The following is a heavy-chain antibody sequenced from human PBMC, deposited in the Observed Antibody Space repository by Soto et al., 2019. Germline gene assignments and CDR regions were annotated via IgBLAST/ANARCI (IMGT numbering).Heavy chain of an antibody. CDR2: ISSSSSYI. V-gene: IGHV3-21*01. CDR1: GFTFSSYS. D-gene: IGHD3-10*01. CDR3: AGTSVGRGVLGY. J-gene: IGHJ4*02. Sequence: EVQLVESGGGLVKPGGSLRLSCAASGFTFSSYSMNWVRQAPGKGLEWVSSISSSSSYIYYADSVKGRFTISRDNAKNTLYLQMNSLKAEDTAVYYCAGTSVGRGVLGYCGQGTLVTVSS.